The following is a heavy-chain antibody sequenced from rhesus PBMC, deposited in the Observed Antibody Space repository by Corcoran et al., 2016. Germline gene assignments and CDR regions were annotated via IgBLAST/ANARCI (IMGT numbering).Heavy chain of an antibody. CDR2: IYGNSAST. V-gene: IGHV4-143*01. CDR3: ARDSGYYTGSFDY. Sequence: QVQLQESGPGLVKPSETLSLTCTVSGGSISGYYYWSWIRQPPGKGLECIGGIYGNSASTYDNPSLKSRVTISKDTSKNQFSLSLSSVTAADTAVYYCARDSGYYTGSFDYWGQGVLVTVSS. D-gene: IGHD3-28*01. J-gene: IGHJ4*01. CDR1: GGSISGYYY.